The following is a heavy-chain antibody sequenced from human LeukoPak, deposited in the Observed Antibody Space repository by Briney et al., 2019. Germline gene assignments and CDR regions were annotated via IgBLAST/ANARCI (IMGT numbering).Heavy chain of an antibody. D-gene: IGHD3-10*01. CDR3: ARDRGPWAKYFDY. J-gene: IGHJ4*02. CDR1: GFTVSSNY. Sequence: GGSLRLSCAASGFTVSSNYMSWVRQAPGKGLEWVSVIYSGGSTYYADPVKGRFTISRDNSKNTLYLQMNSLRAEDTAVYYCARDRGPWAKYFDYWGQGTLVTVSS. V-gene: IGHV3-66*01. CDR2: IYSGGST.